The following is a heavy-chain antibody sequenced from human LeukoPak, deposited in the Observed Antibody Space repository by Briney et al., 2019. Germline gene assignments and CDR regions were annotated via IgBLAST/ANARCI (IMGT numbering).Heavy chain of an antibody. V-gene: IGHV3-30-3*01. CDR2: ISYDGSNK. CDR1: GFTFSSYA. J-gene: IGHJ6*02. Sequence: PGGSLRLSCAASGFTFSSYAMHWVRQAPGKGLEWVAVISYDGSNKYYADSVKGRFTISRDNSKNTLYLQMNSLRAEDTAVYYCARDRVRGGYYGMDVWGQGTTVTVSS. CDR3: ARDRVRGGYYGMDV. D-gene: IGHD3-10*01.